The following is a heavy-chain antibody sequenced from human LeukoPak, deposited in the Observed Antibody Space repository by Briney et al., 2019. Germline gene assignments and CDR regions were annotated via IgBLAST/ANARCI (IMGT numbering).Heavy chain of an antibody. Sequence: GGSLRLSCAASGFTFSSYAMHWVRQAPGKGLEWVSYISSSGSTIYYADSVKGRFTISRDNAKNSLYLQMNSLRAEDTAVYYCARDPSYTHSSGYYYSYWGQGTLVTVSS. J-gene: IGHJ4*02. CDR2: ISSSGSTI. D-gene: IGHD3-22*01. CDR1: GFTFSSYA. CDR3: ARDPSYTHSSGYYYSY. V-gene: IGHV3-48*04.